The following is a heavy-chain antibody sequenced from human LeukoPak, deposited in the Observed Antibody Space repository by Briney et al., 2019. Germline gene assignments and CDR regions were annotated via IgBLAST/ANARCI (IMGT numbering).Heavy chain of an antibody. V-gene: IGHV4-38-2*02. CDR3: ARGPGSFDP. CDR1: GYSISSGYY. J-gene: IGHJ5*02. Sequence: SETLSLTCTVSGYSISSGYYWGWIRQPPGKGLEWIGSIYHSGSTYYNPSLKSRVTISVDTSKNQFSLKLSSVTAADTAVYYCARGPGSFDPWGQGTLVTVSS. CDR2: IYHSGST. D-gene: IGHD6-25*01.